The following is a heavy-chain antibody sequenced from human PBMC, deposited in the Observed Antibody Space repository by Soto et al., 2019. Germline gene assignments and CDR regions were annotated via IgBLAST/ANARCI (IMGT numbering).Heavy chain of an antibody. D-gene: IGHD6-19*01. J-gene: IGHJ4*02. V-gene: IGHV4-59*01. Sequence: QVQLQESGPGLVKPSETLSLTCTVSGGSISSYYWSWIRQPPGKGLEWIGYIYDSGSTNYNPSLKSRVTISADTSNNQFSLKLSSVTAADTAVCYCARRDIAVAGTGYFEYWGQGTLVT. CDR3: ARRDIAVAGTGYFEY. CDR1: GGSISSYY. CDR2: IYDSGST.